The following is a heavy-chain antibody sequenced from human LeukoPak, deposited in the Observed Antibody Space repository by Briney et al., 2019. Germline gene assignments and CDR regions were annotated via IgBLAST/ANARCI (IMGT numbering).Heavy chain of an antibody. V-gene: IGHV3-21*01. J-gene: IGHJ3*02. D-gene: IGHD3-9*01. Sequence: GGSLRLSCAASGFTFSSYSMNWVRQAPGKGLEWVSSISSSSSYIYYADSVKGRFTISRDNAKNSLYLQMNSLRAEDTAVYYCAASGYFDWTDAFDIWGQGTMVTVSS. CDR3: AASGYFDWTDAFDI. CDR2: ISSSSSYI. CDR1: GFTFSSYS.